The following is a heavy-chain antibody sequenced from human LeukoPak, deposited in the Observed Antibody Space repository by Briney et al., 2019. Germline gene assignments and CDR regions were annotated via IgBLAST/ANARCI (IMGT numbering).Heavy chain of an antibody. CDR1: GFTFSSYA. D-gene: IGHD6-6*01. V-gene: IGHV3-30*04. Sequence: GGSLRHSCAASGFTFSSYAMHWVRQAPGKGLEWVAVISYDGSNKYYADSVKGRFTISRDNSKNTLYLQMNSLRAEDTAVYYCAKDSQAARPGPYYYYYYMDVWGKGTTVTVSS. CDR2: ISYDGSNK. J-gene: IGHJ6*03. CDR3: AKDSQAARPGPYYYYYYMDV.